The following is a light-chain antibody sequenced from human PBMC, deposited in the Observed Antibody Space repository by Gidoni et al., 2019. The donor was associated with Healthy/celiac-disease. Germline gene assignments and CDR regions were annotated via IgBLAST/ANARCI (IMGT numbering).Light chain of an antibody. V-gene: IGKV1-5*03. CDR3: QQYNSDSLT. J-gene: IGKJ3*01. CDR2: KAS. Sequence: DIQLTQSPSTLSASVGDRVTITCRASQSISSWLAWYQQKPGKAPKLLIYKASSLESGVPSRFSGSGSGTEFTLTISSLQPDDFATYYCQQYNSDSLTFGAGTKVDIK. CDR1: QSISSW.